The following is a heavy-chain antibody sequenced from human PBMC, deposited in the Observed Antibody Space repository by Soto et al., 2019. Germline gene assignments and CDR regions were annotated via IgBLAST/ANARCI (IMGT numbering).Heavy chain of an antibody. CDR2: IYYSEST. CDR1: GGSVTSGDYY. CDR3: ARGRQGVGFGEFDY. V-gene: IGHV4-31*03. J-gene: IGHJ4*02. D-gene: IGHD3-10*01. Sequence: QVQLQESGPGLVKPSQTLSLTCTVSGGSVTSGDYYWSWIRQHPGKGLEWIGYIYYSESTYYTPSLKSRVTISGDTSKNQFSLKLSSVTATDTAVYYCARGRQGVGFGEFDYWGRGTLVTVSS.